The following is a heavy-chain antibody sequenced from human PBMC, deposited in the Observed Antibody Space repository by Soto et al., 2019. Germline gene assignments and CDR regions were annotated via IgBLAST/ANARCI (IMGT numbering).Heavy chain of an antibody. V-gene: IGHV3-33*01. CDR1: GFTFSSSG. CDR2: IWHDGSYK. D-gene: IGHD1-1*01. CDR3: ARGNWKYGYFDY. J-gene: IGHJ4*02. Sequence: HVQLVESGGGVVQPGRSLRLSCAASGFTFSSSGMHWVRQAPGKGLEWVAVIWHDGSYKYKTDSVKGRFTISRDNSNNTLYLQMNSLSAEDTAVYYCARGNWKYGYFDYWGQGTLVTVSS.